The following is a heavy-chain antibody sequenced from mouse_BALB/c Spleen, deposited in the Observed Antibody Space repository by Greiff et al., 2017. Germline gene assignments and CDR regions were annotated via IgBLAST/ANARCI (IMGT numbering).Heavy chain of an antibody. Sequence: VQLRQSGAELVRPGVSVKISCKGSGYTFTDYAMHWVKQSHAKSLEWIGVISTYYGDASYNQKFKGKATMTVDKSSSTAYMELARLTSEDSAIYYCARNYGNYFAYWGQGTLVTVSA. V-gene: IGHV1S137*01. CDR2: ISTYYGDA. CDR3: ARNYGNYFAY. D-gene: IGHD2-1*01. J-gene: IGHJ3*01. CDR1: GYTFTDYA.